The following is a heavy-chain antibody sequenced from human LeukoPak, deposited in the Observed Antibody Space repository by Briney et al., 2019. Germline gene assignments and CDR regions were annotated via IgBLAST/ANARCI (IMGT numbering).Heavy chain of an antibody. J-gene: IGHJ4*02. CDR3: ARESYSSSTSGLHY. D-gene: IGHD6-6*01. CDR1: GGSISNYY. V-gene: IGHV4-4*07. Sequence: SETLSLTCTVSGGSISNYYWSWIRQAAGKGLEWIGRIYSSGNTNYNPSLKSRVTMSIDRSKNQFSLKLSSATAADTAAYYCARESYSSSTSGLHYWGQGTLVTVSS. CDR2: IYSSGNT.